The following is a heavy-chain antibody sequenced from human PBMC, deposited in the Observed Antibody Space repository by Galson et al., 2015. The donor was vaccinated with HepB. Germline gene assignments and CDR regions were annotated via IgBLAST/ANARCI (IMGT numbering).Heavy chain of an antibody. D-gene: IGHD4-17*01. Sequence: SLRLSCAASGFTFSTYAMNWVRQAPGKGLEWVSTISGSGGTTYYADSVKGRFTISRDNSKSTLFLQMNSLRAEDTAVYYCANTHGDYGVFDYWGQGTLVTVSS. V-gene: IGHV3-23*01. CDR3: ANTHGDYGVFDY. CDR2: ISGSGGTT. J-gene: IGHJ4*02. CDR1: GFTFSTYA.